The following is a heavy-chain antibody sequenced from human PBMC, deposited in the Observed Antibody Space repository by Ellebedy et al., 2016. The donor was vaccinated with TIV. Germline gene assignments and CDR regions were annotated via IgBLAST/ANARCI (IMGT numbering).Heavy chain of an antibody. CDR1: GFTFSNYS. J-gene: IGHJ6*02. CDR2: ISSSSSYI. V-gene: IGHV3-21*01. Sequence: GESLKISCAASGFTFSNYSMNRVRQAPGKGLEWVSSISSSSSYIYYADSVKGRFIISRDNAKNSLYLQMNSLRAEDTAGYYCARDTSRNYDILTGYYTPYYYGMDVWGQGTTVTVSS. D-gene: IGHD3-9*01. CDR3: ARDTSRNYDILTGYYTPYYYGMDV.